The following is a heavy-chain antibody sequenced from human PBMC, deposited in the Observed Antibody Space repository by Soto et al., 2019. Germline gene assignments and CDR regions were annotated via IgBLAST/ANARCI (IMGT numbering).Heavy chain of an antibody. CDR2: IYYSGST. Sequence: SETLSLTCTVSGGSISSGDYYWSWIRQPPGKGLEWIGYIYYSGSTYYNPSLKSRVTISVDTSKNQFSLKLSSVTAADTAAYYCAGQPTAGSYYDLGSYYYYYAMDVWGQGTTVTVSS. J-gene: IGHJ6*02. CDR3: AGQPTAGSYYDLGSYYYYYAMDV. V-gene: IGHV4-30-4*01. CDR1: GGSISSGDYY. D-gene: IGHD3-10*01.